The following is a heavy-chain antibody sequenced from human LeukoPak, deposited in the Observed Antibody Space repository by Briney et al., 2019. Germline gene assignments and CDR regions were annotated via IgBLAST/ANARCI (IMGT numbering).Heavy chain of an antibody. CDR3: ARDRSSRGTDY. V-gene: IGHV4-4*07. CDR1: GVSISSYY. CDR2: IYTSGST. Sequence: PSETLSLTCAVSGVSISSYYWSWIRQPAGKGLEWIGRIYTSGSTNYNPSLKSRVTMSVDTSKNQFSLKLSSVTAADTAVYYCARDRSSRGTDYWGQGTLVTVSS. D-gene: IGHD6-13*01. J-gene: IGHJ4*02.